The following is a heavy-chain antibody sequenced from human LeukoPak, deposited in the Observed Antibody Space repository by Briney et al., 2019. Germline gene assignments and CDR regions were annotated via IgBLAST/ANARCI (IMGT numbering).Heavy chain of an antibody. V-gene: IGHV4-34*01. Sequence: GSLRLSCAASGFIFSNAWMSWVRQAPGKGLEWIGEINHSGSTNYNPSLKSRVTISVDTSKNQFSLKLSSVTAADTAVYYCARGFPPVLRFLEWLPNNPNWFDPWGQGTLVTVSS. D-gene: IGHD3-3*01. CDR1: GFIFSNAW. CDR3: ARGFPPVLRFLEWLPNNPNWFDP. J-gene: IGHJ5*02. CDR2: INHSGST.